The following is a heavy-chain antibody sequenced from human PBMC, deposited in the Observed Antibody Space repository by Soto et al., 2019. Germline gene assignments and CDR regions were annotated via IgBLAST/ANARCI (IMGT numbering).Heavy chain of an antibody. CDR3: ARERSGYSYGSLDY. CDR1: GGSVSSGSYY. CDR2: IYYSGST. D-gene: IGHD5-18*01. Sequence: PSETLSLTCTVSGGSVSSGSYYWSWIRQPPGKGLEWIGYIYYSGSTNYNPSLKSRVTISVDTSKNQFSLKLSSVTAADTAVYYCARERSGYSYGSLDYWGQGTLVTVSS. V-gene: IGHV4-61*01. J-gene: IGHJ4*02.